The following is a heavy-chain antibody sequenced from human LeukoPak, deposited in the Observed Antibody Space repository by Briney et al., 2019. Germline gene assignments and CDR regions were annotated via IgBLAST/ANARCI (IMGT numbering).Heavy chain of an antibody. V-gene: IGHV4-34*01. CDR1: GGSFSNYY. CDR3: ARRWNYGRNYYIDV. Sequence: SETLSLTCAVYGGSFSNYYWSWIRQPPGKGLEWIGEVNDSGTINYNPSLMSRVTISVDKSKSQFSLKLSSVTAADTAVYYCARRWNYGRNYYIDVWGKGATVSVSS. CDR2: VNDSGTI. J-gene: IGHJ6*03. D-gene: IGHD1-7*01.